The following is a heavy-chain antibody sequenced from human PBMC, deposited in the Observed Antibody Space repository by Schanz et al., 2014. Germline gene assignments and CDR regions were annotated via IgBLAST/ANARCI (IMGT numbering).Heavy chain of an antibody. CDR2: ISGDHRNT. J-gene: IGHJ4*02. CDR1: GFTFSTHA. V-gene: IGHV3-23*01. CDR3: AKSLESCPGGRCSRGYFDY. D-gene: IGHD2-8*02. Sequence: EVQLLESGGGLVQPGGSLRLSCAASGFTFSTHAMSWVRQAPGKGLEWVSSISGDHRNTFYADSVKGRFTISRDNSKNTLYLQMNSLRAEDTAVYYCAKSLESCPGGRCSRGYFDYWGQGTLVNVSS.